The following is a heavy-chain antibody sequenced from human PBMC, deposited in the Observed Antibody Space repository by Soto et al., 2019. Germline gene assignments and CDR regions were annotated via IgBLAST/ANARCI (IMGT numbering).Heavy chain of an antibody. CDR2: ISYDGSNK. Sequence: GGSLRLSCAASGFTFSSYGMHWVRQAPGKGLEWVAVISYDGSNKYYADSVKGRFTISRDNSKNTLYLQMNSLRAEDTAVYYCAKDERYYDSSGPDHWGQGTLVTVSS. CDR1: GFTFSSYG. J-gene: IGHJ4*02. D-gene: IGHD3-22*01. CDR3: AKDERYYDSSGPDH. V-gene: IGHV3-30*18.